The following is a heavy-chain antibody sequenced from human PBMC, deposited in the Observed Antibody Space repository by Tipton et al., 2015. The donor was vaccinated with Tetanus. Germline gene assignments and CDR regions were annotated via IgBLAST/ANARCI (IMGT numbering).Heavy chain of an antibody. V-gene: IGHV3-30*18. CDR1: GFTFSSFG. Sequence: SLRLSCAASGFTFSSFGMHWVRQAPGRGLEWVAGISFDGRNKYYADSVKDRITISRDNPRNTLYLQMNSLRAEDTAIYYCAKYSLNSQYYGTSGYRTFDPWGQGALVTVSS. CDR3: AKYSLNSQYYGTSGYRTFDP. CDR2: ISFDGRNK. D-gene: IGHD3-22*01. J-gene: IGHJ5*02.